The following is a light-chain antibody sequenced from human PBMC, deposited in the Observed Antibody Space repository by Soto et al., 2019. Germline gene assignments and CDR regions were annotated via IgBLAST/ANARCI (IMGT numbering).Light chain of an antibody. CDR2: EVS. V-gene: IGLV2-14*01. CDR3: SSYTTSNTYV. J-gene: IGLJ1*01. Sequence: QSVLTQPASVSGYPGQSITISCTGRGSDVGGYNYVSWYQQHPGKAPKFMIYEVSRRPSGVSNRFSGSKSGNTASLTVSGLQAEDEADYYCSSYTTSNTYVFGTGTKVTV. CDR1: GSDVGGYNY.